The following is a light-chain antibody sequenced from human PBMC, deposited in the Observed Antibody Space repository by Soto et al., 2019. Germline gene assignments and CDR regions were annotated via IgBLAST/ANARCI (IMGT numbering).Light chain of an antibody. Sequence: DIQMTQSAATLSASVGDRVTITCGASQSISSWLAWYQQKPAKAPKLLIYDASSLESGVPSRFSGSGSGTEFTPTISSLQSEDFAVYYCQQYNNWPAITFGQGTRLEIK. V-gene: IGKV1-5*01. J-gene: IGKJ5*01. CDR1: QSISSW. CDR2: DAS. CDR3: QQYNNWPAIT.